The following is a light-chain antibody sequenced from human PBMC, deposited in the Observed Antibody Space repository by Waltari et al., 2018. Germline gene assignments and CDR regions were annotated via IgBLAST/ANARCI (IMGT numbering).Light chain of an antibody. Sequence: DIVMTQSPDSLAVSLGERATINCKSSQSVISSFNNKNYLTWFQQKAGEPAKLLIYWASTRESGGPDRFSGSGSGTDFTLTISGLQAEDVAVYYCQQYSATPPTFGQGTKVEIK. J-gene: IGKJ1*01. CDR3: QQYSATPPT. CDR2: WAS. V-gene: IGKV4-1*01. CDR1: QSVISSFNNKNY.